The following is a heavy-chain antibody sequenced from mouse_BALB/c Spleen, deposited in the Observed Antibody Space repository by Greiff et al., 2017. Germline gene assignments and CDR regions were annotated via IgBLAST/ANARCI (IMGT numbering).Heavy chain of an antibody. J-gene: IGHJ3*01. CDR1: GFNIKDTY. CDR3: ARGIYDGYLFAY. CDR2: IDPANGNT. D-gene: IGHD2-3*01. Sequence: VQLQQSGAELVKPGASVKLSCTASGFNIKDTYMHWVKQRPEQGLEWIGRIDPANGNTKYDPKFKGKATLTVDKSSSTAYMQLNSLTSEDSAVYYCARGIYDGYLFAYWGQGTLVTVSA. V-gene: IGHV14-3*02.